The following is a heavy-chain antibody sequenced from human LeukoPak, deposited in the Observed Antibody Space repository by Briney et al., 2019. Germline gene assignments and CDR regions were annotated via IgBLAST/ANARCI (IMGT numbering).Heavy chain of an antibody. Sequence: ASVKVSCKASGYTFTSYYMHWVRQAPGQGLEWMGIINPSGGSTSYAQEFQGRVTMTRDMSTSTVYMELSSLRSEDTAVYYCARGPVDNWNDANFDYWGQGTLVTVSS. CDR1: GYTFTSYY. J-gene: IGHJ4*02. CDR3: ARGPVDNWNDANFDY. V-gene: IGHV1-46*01. CDR2: INPSGGST. D-gene: IGHD1-20*01.